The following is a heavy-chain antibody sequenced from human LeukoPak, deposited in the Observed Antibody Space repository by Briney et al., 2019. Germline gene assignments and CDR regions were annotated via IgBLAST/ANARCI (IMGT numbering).Heavy chain of an antibody. D-gene: IGHD2-8*01. Sequence: GGSLRLSCAASGFTFSSYSMNWVRQAPGKGLEWVANIKQDGSEEYYVDSVKGRFTISRDNAKNSLYLQMNSLRAEDTAVYYCARVRTPYCTNGVCHFDYWGQGTLVTVSS. V-gene: IGHV3-7*01. J-gene: IGHJ4*02. CDR2: IKQDGSEE. CDR1: GFTFSSYS. CDR3: ARVRTPYCTNGVCHFDY.